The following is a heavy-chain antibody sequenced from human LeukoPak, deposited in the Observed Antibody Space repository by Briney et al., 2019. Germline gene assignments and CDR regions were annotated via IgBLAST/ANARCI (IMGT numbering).Heavy chain of an antibody. D-gene: IGHD6-19*01. J-gene: IGHJ4*02. CDR1: GGSISSYY. Sequence: ETLSLTCTVSGGSISSYYWNWVRQAPGKGLEWVSSISSSSSYIYYADSVKGRFTIPRDNAKNSLYLQMNSLRAEDTAVYYCARDRYGTVAGTNFDYWGQGTLVTVSS. V-gene: IGHV3-21*04. CDR3: ARDRYGTVAGTNFDY. CDR2: ISSSSSYI.